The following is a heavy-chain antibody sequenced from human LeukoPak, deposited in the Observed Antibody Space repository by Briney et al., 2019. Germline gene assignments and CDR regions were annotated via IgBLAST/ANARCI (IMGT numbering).Heavy chain of an antibody. D-gene: IGHD3-10*01. CDR3: ARGGVADIIRGYWFDP. CDR2: IIPIFGTP. V-gene: IGHV1-69*13. CDR1: GGTFSSYA. Sequence: SVKVSCKASGGTFSSYAISWVRQAPGQGLEWMGGIIPIFGTPNYSQKFQGGVTITADESTSTAYMELSSLRSEDTAVYYCARGGVADIIRGYWFDPWGQGTLVTVSS. J-gene: IGHJ5*02.